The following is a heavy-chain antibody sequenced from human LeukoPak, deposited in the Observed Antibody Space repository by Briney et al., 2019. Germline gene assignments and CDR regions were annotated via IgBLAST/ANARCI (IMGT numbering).Heavy chain of an antibody. D-gene: IGHD3-10*01. V-gene: IGHV3-33*01. CDR3: ARDQRGSGSYYKGCFDP. CDR1: GFTFSSYG. J-gene: IGHJ5*02. CDR2: IWYDGSNK. Sequence: PGGSLRLSCAASGFTFSSYGMHWVRQAPGKGLEWVAVIWYDGSNKYYGDSAKGRFTISRDNPKNTLYLQMNSLRAEDTAVYYCARDQRGSGSYYKGCFDPWGQGTLVTVSS.